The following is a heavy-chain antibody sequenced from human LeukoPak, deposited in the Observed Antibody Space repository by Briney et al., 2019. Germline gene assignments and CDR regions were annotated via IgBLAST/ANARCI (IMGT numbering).Heavy chain of an antibody. D-gene: IGHD3-22*01. J-gene: IGHJ4*02. CDR3: ARGGYYDSSGYYSSPRPIDY. CDR2: IYTSGST. V-gene: IGHV4-61*02. CDR1: GGSISSGSYY. Sequence: SQTLSLTCTVSGGSISSGSYYWSWIRQPAGKGLEWIGRIYTSGSTNYNPSLKSRVTISVDTSKNQFSLKLSSVTAADTAVYYCARGGYYDSSGYYSSPRPIDYWGQGTLVTVSS.